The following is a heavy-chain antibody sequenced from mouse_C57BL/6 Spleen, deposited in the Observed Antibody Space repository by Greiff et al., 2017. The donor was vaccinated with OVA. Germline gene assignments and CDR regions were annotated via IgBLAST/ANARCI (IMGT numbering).Heavy chain of an antibody. J-gene: IGHJ4*01. CDR3: ARNAFGNSYIYAMDY. D-gene: IGHD1-1*01. V-gene: IGHV1-18*01. Sequence: VQLKQSGPELVKPGASVKIPCKASGYTFTDYNMDWVKQSHGKSLEWIGDINPNNGGTIYNQKFKGKATLTVDKSSSTAYMELRSLTSEDTAVYYCARNAFGNSYIYAMDYWGQGTSVTVSS. CDR1: GYTFTDYN. CDR2: INPNNGGT.